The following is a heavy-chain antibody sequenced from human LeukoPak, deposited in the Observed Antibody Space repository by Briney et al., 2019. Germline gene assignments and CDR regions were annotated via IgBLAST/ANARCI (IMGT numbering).Heavy chain of an antibody. CDR1: GFTFSNHE. CDR2: TSRGGSDI. V-gene: IGHV3-48*03. J-gene: IGHJ4*02. D-gene: IGHD2-21*02. CDR3: VRARLIRLENFFDY. Sequence: GGSLRLSCATSGFTFSNHEMNWVRQAPGKGLEWVAYTSRGGSDISYADSVKGRFTNSTDNANSSLYLQMNSLRAEDTAVYFCVRARLIRLENFFDYWGQGTLVTVSS.